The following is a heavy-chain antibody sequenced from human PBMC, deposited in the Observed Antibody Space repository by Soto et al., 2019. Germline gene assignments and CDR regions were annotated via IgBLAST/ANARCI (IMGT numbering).Heavy chain of an antibody. V-gene: IGHV5-51*01. J-gene: IGHJ6*01. CDR3: ASLSLRSSYXYYGIDV. Sequence: GESLKSSCHGSGYSFTSYWIGWVRQMPGKVLEWMGIIYPGDSDTRYSPSFQGQVTISADKSSSTAYLQWSSLKASETAMYDSASLSLRSSYXYYGIDVGGQGITVTVSS. D-gene: IGHD6-6*01. CDR1: GYSFTSYW. CDR2: IYPGDSDT.